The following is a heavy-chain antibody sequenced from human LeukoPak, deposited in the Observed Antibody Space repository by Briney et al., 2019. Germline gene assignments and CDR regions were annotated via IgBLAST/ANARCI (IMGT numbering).Heavy chain of an antibody. CDR2: IKQDGSEK. J-gene: IGHJ4*02. Sequence: GGSLRLSCAASGFTFSSYWMSWVRQAPGKGLEWVANIKQDGSEKYYVDSVKGRFTISRDNAKNSLYLQMNSLRAEDTAVYYCAQISVDTSRNRWSDFDSWGRGILITVSS. V-gene: IGHV3-7*03. CDR1: GFTFSSYW. D-gene: IGHD5-18*01. CDR3: AQISVDTSRNRWSDFDS.